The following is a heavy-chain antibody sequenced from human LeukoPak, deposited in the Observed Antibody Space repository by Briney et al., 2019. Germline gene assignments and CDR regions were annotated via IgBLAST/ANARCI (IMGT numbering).Heavy chain of an antibody. V-gene: IGHV1-69*02. CDR1: GGTFSSYT. J-gene: IGHJ3*02. Sequence: PVKVSCKASGGTFSSYTISWVRQAPGQGLEWMGRIIPILGIANYAQKFQGRVTITADKSTSTAYMELSSLRSEDTAVYYCARVSPTIAAAGTWADAFDIWGQGTMVTVSS. CDR3: ARVSPTIAAAGTWADAFDI. D-gene: IGHD6-13*01. CDR2: IIPILGIA.